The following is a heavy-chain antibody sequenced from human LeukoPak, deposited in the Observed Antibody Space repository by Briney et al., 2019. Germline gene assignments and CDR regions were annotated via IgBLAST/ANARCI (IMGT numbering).Heavy chain of an antibody. D-gene: IGHD3-10*01. Sequence: PGGSLRLSCAASGFTFSSYSMNWVRQAPGKGLEWVSSISSRSSYTYYADSVKGRFTISRDNAKNSLYLQMNSLRAEDTAMYYCARDLDYYGSGSYRYGMDVWGQGTTVTVSS. J-gene: IGHJ6*02. CDR1: GFTFSSYS. V-gene: IGHV3-21*01. CDR3: ARDLDYYGSGSYRYGMDV. CDR2: ISSRSSYT.